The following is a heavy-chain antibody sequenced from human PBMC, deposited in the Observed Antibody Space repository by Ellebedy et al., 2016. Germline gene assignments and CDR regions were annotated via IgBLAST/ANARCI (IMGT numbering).Heavy chain of an antibody. CDR2: VVGSGERT. V-gene: IGHV3-23*01. CDR1: GFTFSSHA. D-gene: IGHD3-10*01. J-gene: IGHJ4*02. CDR3: ANVGGSGTYYNGY. Sequence: GESLKISCEASGFTFSSHAMSWVRQAPGKGPEWVSAVVGSGERTFYADSVKGRFTISRDNSKNRLYLQMSSLKVEGTATYYCANVGGSGTYYNGYWGQGTLVTVSS.